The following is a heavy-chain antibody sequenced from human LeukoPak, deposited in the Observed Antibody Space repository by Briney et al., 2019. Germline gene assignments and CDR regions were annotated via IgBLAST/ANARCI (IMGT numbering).Heavy chain of an antibody. Sequence: PGGSLRLPCAASGFTFGAYWMSWFRQAPGKGPEWVASIKDDGSAQFYVDSLEGRFTISRDNAKNTLYLQMGTMRVEDTAVYYCARHIVGEQNFDYWSQGTLVTVSS. CDR1: GFTFGAYW. V-gene: IGHV3-7*01. CDR3: ARHIVGEQNFDY. CDR2: IKDDGSAQ. J-gene: IGHJ4*02. D-gene: IGHD3-16*02.